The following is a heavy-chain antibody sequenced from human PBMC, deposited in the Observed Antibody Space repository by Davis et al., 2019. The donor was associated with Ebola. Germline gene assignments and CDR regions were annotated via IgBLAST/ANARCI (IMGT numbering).Heavy chain of an antibody. CDR3: ARVGKLEVGVVYYYYGMDV. CDR2: IIPIFGTA. J-gene: IGHJ6*02. Sequence: SVKVSCKASGYTFTSYAMNWVRQAPGQGLEWMGGIIPIFGTANYAQKFQGRVTITRDTSASTAYMELSSLRSEDTAVYYCARVGKLEVGVVYYYYGMDVWGQGTTVTVSS. CDR1: GYTFTSYA. D-gene: IGHD1-1*01. V-gene: IGHV1-69*05.